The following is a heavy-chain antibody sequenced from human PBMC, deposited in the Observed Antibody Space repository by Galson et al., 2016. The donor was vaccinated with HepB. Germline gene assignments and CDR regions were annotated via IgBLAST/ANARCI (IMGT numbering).Heavy chain of an antibody. CDR2: IDWDDDP. J-gene: IGHJ5*02. D-gene: IGHD3-3*01. CDR1: GFSLTTSGMS. Sequence: PALVKPTQTLTLTCTFSGFSLTTSGMSVSWIRQPPGRALEWLARIDWDDDPYYSTSLKTRLNISKDPSKNQVVLTMTNMDPVDTATYFCARTRIFGVAMAFGPWGQGTLVTVSS. CDR3: ARTRIFGVAMAFGP. V-gene: IGHV2-70*11.